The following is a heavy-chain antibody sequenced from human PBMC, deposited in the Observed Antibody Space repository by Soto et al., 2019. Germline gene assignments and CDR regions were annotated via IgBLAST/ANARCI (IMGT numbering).Heavy chain of an antibody. CDR1: GFTFSSYA. CDR2: ISGSGGST. V-gene: IGHV3-23*01. J-gene: IGHJ6*02. Sequence: TGGSLRLSCAASGFTFSSYAMSWVRQAPGKGLEWVSAISGSGGSTYYADSVKGRFTISRDNSKNTLFLQMNSLRAEDTAVYYCAKGGYSSSWYVELFDYGMDVWGQGTTVTVSS. CDR3: AKGGYSSSWYVELFDYGMDV. D-gene: IGHD6-13*01.